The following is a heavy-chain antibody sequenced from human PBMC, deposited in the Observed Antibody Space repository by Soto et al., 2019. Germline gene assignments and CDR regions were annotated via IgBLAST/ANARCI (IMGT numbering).Heavy chain of an antibody. V-gene: IGHV3-73*02. CDR1: GFSFSGSA. D-gene: IGHD3-3*02. Sequence: EVQLVESGGGLVQPGGSLKLSCAASGFSFSGSAMHWVRQAPGEGLEWLGRIRSKANSYAKAYAASVEVRFTISRDDSKNTAYLQMNSLKTEDTAVYFCTRHLADYWGQGTLVTVSS. J-gene: IGHJ4*02. CDR3: TRHLADY. CDR2: IRSKANSYAK.